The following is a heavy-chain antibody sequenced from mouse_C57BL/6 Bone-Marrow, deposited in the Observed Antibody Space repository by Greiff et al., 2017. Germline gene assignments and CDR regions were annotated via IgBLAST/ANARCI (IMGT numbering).Heavy chain of an antibody. CDR2: INSDGGST. CDR3: AYDYDGYYFDY. CDR1: EYEFSSHD. Sequence: EVQVVESGGGLVQPGESLKLSCESNEYEFSSHDMSWVRKTPEKRLELVAAINSDGGSTYYPDTMERRFIISRDNTKKALYLQMSSLRSEDTALYYCAYDYDGYYFDYWGQGTTLTVSS. V-gene: IGHV5-2*01. J-gene: IGHJ2*01. D-gene: IGHD2-4*01.